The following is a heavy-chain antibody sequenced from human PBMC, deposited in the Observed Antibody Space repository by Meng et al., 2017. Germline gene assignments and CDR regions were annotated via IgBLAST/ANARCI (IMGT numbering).Heavy chain of an antibody. CDR1: GGTFSSYT. CDR3: ATDYHGSGRSHGY. D-gene: IGHD3-10*01. Sequence: SVKVSCKASGGTFSSYTISWVRQAPGQGLEWMGRIIPILGIANYAQKFQGRVTITADKSTSTAYMELSSLRSEDTAVYYCATDYHGSGRSHGYWGQGTLVTVSS. J-gene: IGHJ4*02. V-gene: IGHV1-69*02. CDR2: IIPILGIA.